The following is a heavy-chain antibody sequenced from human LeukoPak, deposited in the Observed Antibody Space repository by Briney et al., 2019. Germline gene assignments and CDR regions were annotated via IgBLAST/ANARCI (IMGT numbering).Heavy chain of an antibody. CDR2: IYTSGST. D-gene: IGHD3-22*01. Sequence: SETLSLTCTVAGGSISSYYWSWIRQPAGKGLEWIGRIYTSGSTNYNPSLKSRVTMSVDTSKNQFSLKLSSVTAADTAVYYCARDEYYYDSSGYYYSDYWGQGTLVTVSS. CDR1: GGSISSYY. J-gene: IGHJ4*02. CDR3: ARDEYYYDSSGYYYSDY. V-gene: IGHV4-4*07.